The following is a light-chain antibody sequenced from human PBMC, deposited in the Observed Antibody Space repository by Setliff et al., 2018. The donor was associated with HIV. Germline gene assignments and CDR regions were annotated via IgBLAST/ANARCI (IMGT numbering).Light chain of an antibody. J-gene: IGLJ1*01. CDR2: DND. V-gene: IGLV1-51*01. CDR1: SSNIGKNY. CDR3: GTWDSSLSAGV. Sequence: QSALTQPPSMSAAPGQRVTISCSGSSSNIGKNYVSWYQQLPGTAPKLLIYDNDKRPSGIPDRFSGSKSGTSATLGITGLQTGDEADYYCGTWDSSLSAGVFGTGTKVTVL.